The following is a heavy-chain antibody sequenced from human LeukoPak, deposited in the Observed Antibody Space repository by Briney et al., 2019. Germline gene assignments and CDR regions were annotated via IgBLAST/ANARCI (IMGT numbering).Heavy chain of an antibody. D-gene: IGHD3-3*01. CDR1: GFTFSSYG. CDR3: ARERWRSKYDFWSGPYYMDV. CDR2: IRYDGSNK. Sequence: GGSLRLSCAASGFTFSSYGMHWVRQAPGKGLEWVAFIRYDGSNKYYADSVKGRFTISRDNSKNTLYLQMNSLRAEDTAVYYCARERWRSKYDFWSGPYYMDVWGKGTTVTVSS. J-gene: IGHJ6*03. V-gene: IGHV3-30*02.